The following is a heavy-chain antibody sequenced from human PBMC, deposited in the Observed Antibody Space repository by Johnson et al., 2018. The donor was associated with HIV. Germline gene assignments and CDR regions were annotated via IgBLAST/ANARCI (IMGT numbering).Heavy chain of an antibody. Sequence: EVQLVESGGGLVQPGGSLRLSCAASGFTFSNYAMSWVRQAPGKGLEWVSTISGSGSSTYYVDSVKGRFTISRDNSKNTLYLQMNSLRPEDTAVYYCARDKGSWFDDAFDIWGQGTMVTVSS. J-gene: IGHJ3*02. V-gene: IGHV3-23*04. CDR3: ARDKGSWFDDAFDI. CDR1: GFTFSNYA. CDR2: ISGSGSST. D-gene: IGHD6-13*01.